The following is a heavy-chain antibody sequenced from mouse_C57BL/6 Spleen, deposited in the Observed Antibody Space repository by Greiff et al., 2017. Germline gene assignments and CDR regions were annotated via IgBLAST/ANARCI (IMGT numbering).Heavy chain of an antibody. J-gene: IGHJ3*01. CDR1: GYTFTSYG. D-gene: IGHD2-4*01. Sequence: QVQLKQSGAELARPGASVKLSCKASGYTFTSYGISWVKQRTGQGLEWIGEIYPRSGNTYYNEKFKGKATLTADKSSSTAYMELRSLTSEDSAVYFCARDDYGRYWGQGTLVTVSA. CDR3: ARDDYGRY. V-gene: IGHV1-81*01. CDR2: IYPRSGNT.